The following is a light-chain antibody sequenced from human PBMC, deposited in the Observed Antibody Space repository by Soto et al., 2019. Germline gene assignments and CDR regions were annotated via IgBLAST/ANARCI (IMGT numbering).Light chain of an antibody. J-gene: IGKJ5*01. V-gene: IGKV3-15*01. Sequence: EIVMTQSPATLSVSPGERATLSCRASQSVSSNLAWYQQKPGQAHRLLIYGASTRATGIPARFSGSGSGTEFTLTISSLQSEDFAVYYCQQYNNWVPITFGQGTRLEIK. CDR1: QSVSSN. CDR2: GAS. CDR3: QQYNNWVPIT.